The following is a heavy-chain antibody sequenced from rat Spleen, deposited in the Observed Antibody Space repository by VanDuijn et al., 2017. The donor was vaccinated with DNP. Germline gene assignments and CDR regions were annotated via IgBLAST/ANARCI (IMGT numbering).Heavy chain of an antibody. CDR2: ISTSGRKA. CDR3: ARHGS. Sequence: EVQLVESGGGLVSPGRSLKLSCAGSGFTFSDYYMAWVRQTPKKGLEWVTTISTSGRKAYYPDSVKGRFTISRDNAKSSLYLQMNSLTSEDTATYYCARHGSWGQGVMVTVSS. V-gene: IGHV5-25*01. D-gene: IGHD5-1*01. CDR1: GFTFSDYY. J-gene: IGHJ2*01.